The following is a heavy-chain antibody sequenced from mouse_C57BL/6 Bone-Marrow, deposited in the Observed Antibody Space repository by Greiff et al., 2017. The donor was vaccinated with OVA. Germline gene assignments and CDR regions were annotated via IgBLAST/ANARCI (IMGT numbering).Heavy chain of an antibody. CDR3: ARGTVVAFDY. D-gene: IGHD1-1*01. J-gene: IGHJ2*01. CDR2: INPNNGGT. V-gene: IGHV1-22*01. Sequence: EVQLQESGPELVKPGASVKMSCKASGYTFTDYNMHWVKQSHGKSLEWIGYINPNNGGTSYNQKFKGKATLTVNKSSSTAYMELRSLTSEDSAVYYCARGTVVAFDYWGQGTTLTVSS. CDR1: GYTFTDYN.